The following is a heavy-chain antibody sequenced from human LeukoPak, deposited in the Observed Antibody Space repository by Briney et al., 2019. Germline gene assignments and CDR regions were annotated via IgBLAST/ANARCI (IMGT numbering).Heavy chain of an antibody. D-gene: IGHD3-22*01. CDR3: ARAGYYDSSGYSLDYYGMDV. CDR2: IYTSGST. V-gene: IGHV4-4*07. CDR1: GGSISSYY. Sequence: SETLSLTCTVSGGSISSYYWSWIRQPAGKGLEWIGRIYTSGSTNYNPSLKSRVTMSVDPSKNQFSLKLSSVTAADTAVYYCARAGYYDSSGYSLDYYGMDVWGQGTTVTVSS. J-gene: IGHJ6*02.